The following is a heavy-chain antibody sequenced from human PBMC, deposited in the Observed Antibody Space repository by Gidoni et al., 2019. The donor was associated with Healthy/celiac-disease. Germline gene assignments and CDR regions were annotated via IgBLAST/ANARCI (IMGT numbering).Heavy chain of an antibody. CDR2: ISGSGGST. CDR1: GVPFSSYA. CDR3: ATLITIFGVDDY. Sequence: EAQLLESGGGLVQPGGSLSTTCAAPGVPFSSYAMRWVRQAPGKGRECVSAISGSGGSTYYADSVKGRFTISRDNSKNTLYLQMNSLRAEDTAVYYCATLITIFGVDDYWGQGTLVTVSS. V-gene: IGHV3-23*01. D-gene: IGHD3-3*01. J-gene: IGHJ4*02.